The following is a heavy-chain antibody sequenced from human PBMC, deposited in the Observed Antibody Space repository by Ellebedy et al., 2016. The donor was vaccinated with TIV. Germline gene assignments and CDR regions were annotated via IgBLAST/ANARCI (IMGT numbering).Heavy chain of an antibody. CDR2: MYHSRST. CDR1: GSSISSGYY. Sequence: MPSETLSLTCSVSGSSISSGYYWGWIRQPPGRGLEWIGSMYHSRSTYFSPSLKSRVTMSVDTPKKQFSLKMSSVTAADTAVYYCARAFQYSSGWAFNYWGQGTLVTVSS. CDR3: ARAFQYSSGWAFNY. V-gene: IGHV4-38-2*02. J-gene: IGHJ4*02. D-gene: IGHD6-19*01.